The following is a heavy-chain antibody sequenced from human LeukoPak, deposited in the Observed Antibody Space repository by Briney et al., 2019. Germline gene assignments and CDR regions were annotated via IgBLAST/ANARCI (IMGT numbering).Heavy chain of an antibody. J-gene: IGHJ5*02. V-gene: IGHV3-53*01. Sequence: HPGGSLRLSCAASGFTVSNFYMGWVRQAPGKGLEWVSVIYSGGNTDYADSVKGRFTISRDNSKNTLYLQMNSLRAEDTAVYYCAKEGAARRWGGWFDPWGQGTLVTVSS. CDR2: IYSGGNT. CDR1: GFTVSNFY. D-gene: IGHD6-6*01. CDR3: AKEGAARRWGGWFDP.